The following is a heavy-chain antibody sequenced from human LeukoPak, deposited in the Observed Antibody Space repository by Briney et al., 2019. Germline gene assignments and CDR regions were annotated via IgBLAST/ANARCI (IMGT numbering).Heavy chain of an antibody. D-gene: IGHD3-10*01. CDR3: AREDSGSYYNYYYFYMDV. CDR1: GGSFSSYF. V-gene: IGHV4-4*07. CDR2: IYPSGNT. Sequence: SETLSLTCSVSGGSFSSYFWSWVRHPAGKGLEWIGRIYPSGNTNYNPSLKSRVTLSVDTSKTQFSLRLSSVTAADTAVYYCAREDSGSYYNYYYFYMDVWGKGTTVTISS. J-gene: IGHJ6*03.